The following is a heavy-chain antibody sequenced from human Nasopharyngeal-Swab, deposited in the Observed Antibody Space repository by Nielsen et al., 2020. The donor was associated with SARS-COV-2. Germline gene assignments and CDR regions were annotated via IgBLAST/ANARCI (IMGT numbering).Heavy chain of an antibody. D-gene: IGHD3-16*01. CDR3: AREAPTLGSYYYYYMDV. Sequence: WVRQAPGQGLEWMGWISAYNGNTNYAQKLQGRVTMTTDTSTSTAYMELRSLRSDDTAVYYCAREAPTLGSYYYYYMDVWGKGSTVTVS. CDR2: ISAYNGNT. J-gene: IGHJ6*03. V-gene: IGHV1-18*01.